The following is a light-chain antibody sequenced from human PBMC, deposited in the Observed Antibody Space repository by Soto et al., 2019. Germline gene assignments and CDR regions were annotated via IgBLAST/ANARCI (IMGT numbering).Light chain of an antibody. CDR2: AAS. CDR1: RGIYTH. J-gene: IGKJ1*01. Sequence: DIQMTQSPSSLSASVGDRVTITCRASRGIYTHLAWYQQKPGNAPKLLIYAASTLQSGVPSRFSASGSETDFILTISALQSEDVGTYFCQTYDKGPWTFGPGTRV. CDR3: QTYDKGPWT. V-gene: IGKV1-27*01.